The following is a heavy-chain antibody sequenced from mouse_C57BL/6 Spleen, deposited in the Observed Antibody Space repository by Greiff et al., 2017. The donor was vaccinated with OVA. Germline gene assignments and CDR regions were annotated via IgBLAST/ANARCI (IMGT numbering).Heavy chain of an antibody. V-gene: IGHV1-4*01. Sequence: VQLQQSGAELARPGASVKMSCKASGYTFTSYTMHWVKQRPGQGLEWIGYINPSSGYTKYNQKFKDKATLTADKSSSTAYMQLSSLTSEDSAVYYCARSGANWDKLAYWGQGTLVTVSA. CDR2: INPSSGYT. CDR3: ARSGANWDKLAY. J-gene: IGHJ3*01. CDR1: GYTFTSYT. D-gene: IGHD4-1*01.